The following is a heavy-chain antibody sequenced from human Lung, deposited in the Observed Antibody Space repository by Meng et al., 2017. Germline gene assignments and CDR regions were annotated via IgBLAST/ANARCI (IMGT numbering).Heavy chain of an antibody. CDR2: ISGSGSSP. Sequence: VPLLESVGGVVHPGGSLRLTCAAPGFTFSRYAMSWVRQAPGKGLDWVSAISGSGSSPYYADSVKGRFTISRDNSKNTLYLQMNSLRADDTAVYYCAKKGWLYWGSGEDYWGQGTLVTVSS. V-gene: IGHV3-23*01. CDR1: GFTFSRYA. D-gene: IGHD7-27*01. J-gene: IGHJ4*02. CDR3: AKKGWLYWGSGEDY.